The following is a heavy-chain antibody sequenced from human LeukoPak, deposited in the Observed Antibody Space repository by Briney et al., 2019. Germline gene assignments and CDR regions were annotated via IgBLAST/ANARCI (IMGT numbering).Heavy chain of an antibody. D-gene: IGHD4-17*01. V-gene: IGHV1-69*04. CDR3: AADGSPYGDYRY. CDR2: IIPILGIA. J-gene: IGHJ4*02. CDR1: GGTFSSYA. Sequence: SVKVSCKASGGTFSSYAISWVRQAPGQGLEWMGRIIPILGIANYAQKFQGRVTITADKSTSTAYMELSSLRSEDTAVYYCAADGSPYGDYRYWGQGTLVTVSS.